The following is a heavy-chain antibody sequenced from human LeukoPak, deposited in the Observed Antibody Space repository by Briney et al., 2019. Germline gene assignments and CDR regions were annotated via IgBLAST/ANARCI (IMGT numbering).Heavy chain of an antibody. Sequence: GGSLRLSCAASGFTFSSYAMSWVRQAPGKGLEWVSSISGSGGSTYYADSVQGRFTISRDNSKNTLYLQMNSLRGEDTAVYYCAKDREGTIADYFDYWGQGTLVTVSS. D-gene: IGHD1-7*01. CDR1: GFTFSSYA. CDR2: ISGSGGST. CDR3: AKDREGTIADYFDY. V-gene: IGHV3-23*01. J-gene: IGHJ4*02.